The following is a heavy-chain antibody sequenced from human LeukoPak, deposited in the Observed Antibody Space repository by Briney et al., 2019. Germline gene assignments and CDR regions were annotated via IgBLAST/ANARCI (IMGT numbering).Heavy chain of an antibody. V-gene: IGHV3-21*01. CDR1: GFTFSSYS. Sequence: GGSLRLSCAASGFTFSSYSMNWVRQAPGKGLEWVSSISSGSTYMYYADSVKGRFTISRDNAQNSMYLQMNSLRAEDTAVYYCGRVGGRSKAAKGDSFDIWGQGTMVTVSS. D-gene: IGHD6-6*01. CDR2: ISSGSTYM. J-gene: IGHJ3*02. CDR3: GRVGGRSKAAKGDSFDI.